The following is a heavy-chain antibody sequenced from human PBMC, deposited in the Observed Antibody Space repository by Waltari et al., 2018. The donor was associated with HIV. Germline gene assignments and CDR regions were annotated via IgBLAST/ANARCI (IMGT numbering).Heavy chain of an antibody. J-gene: IGHJ4*02. CDR2: SYVGGST. D-gene: IGHD4-17*01. Sequence: EVQLVESGGGLIQPGGSLRLSCAASGFTVSSNYMSWVRQAPGKGLEWGSVSYVGGSTHYADAVKGRFTISRDNSKNTLYLQMNSLRAEDTAVYYCARDFNGDYYFDYWGQGTLVTVSS. CDR1: GFTVSSNY. CDR3: ARDFNGDYYFDY. V-gene: IGHV3-53*01.